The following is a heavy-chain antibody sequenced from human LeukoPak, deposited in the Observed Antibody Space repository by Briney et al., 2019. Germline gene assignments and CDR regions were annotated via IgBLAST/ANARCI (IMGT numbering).Heavy chain of an antibody. CDR1: GFTFSSYA. V-gene: IGHV3-23*01. Sequence: GGSLRLSCAASGFTFSSYAMSWVRQAPGKGLEWVSVISGSGGSTYYADSVKGRFTISRDNSKNTLYLQMNSLRAEDTAVYYCAEGGFSEPFDYWGQGTLVTVSS. D-gene: IGHD5-18*01. J-gene: IGHJ4*02. CDR2: ISGSGGST. CDR3: AEGGFSEPFDY.